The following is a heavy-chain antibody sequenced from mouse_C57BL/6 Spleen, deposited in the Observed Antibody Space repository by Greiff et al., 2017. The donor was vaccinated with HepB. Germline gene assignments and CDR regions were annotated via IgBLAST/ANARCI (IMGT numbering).Heavy chain of an antibody. Sequence: EVKLQESGGGLVKPGGSLKLSCAASGFTFSDYGMHWVRQAPEKGLEWVAYISSGSSTIYYADTVKGRFTISRDNAKNTLFLQMTSLRSEDTAMYYCARVVPYWYFDVWGTGTTVTVSS. V-gene: IGHV5-17*01. CDR3: ARVVPYWYFDV. J-gene: IGHJ1*03. CDR2: ISSGSSTI. D-gene: IGHD1-1*01. CDR1: GFTFSDYG.